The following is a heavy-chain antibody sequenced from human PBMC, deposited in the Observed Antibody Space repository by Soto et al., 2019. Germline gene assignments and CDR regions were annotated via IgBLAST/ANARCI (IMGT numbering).Heavy chain of an antibody. CDR1: GYTFTTYG. CDR3: ARDIPPRSIEVGRLYYYGMDV. J-gene: IGHJ6*02. Sequence: QVQLVQSGAEVKKPGASVKVSCKASGYTFTTYGISWVRQAPGQGLEWMGWISAYNGNTNYAQKLQGRVTMTTDTSTSTAYMELRSLRSDDTAVYYCARDIPPRSIEVGRLYYYGMDVWGQGTTVTVSS. D-gene: IGHD6-19*01. V-gene: IGHV1-18*01. CDR2: ISAYNGNT.